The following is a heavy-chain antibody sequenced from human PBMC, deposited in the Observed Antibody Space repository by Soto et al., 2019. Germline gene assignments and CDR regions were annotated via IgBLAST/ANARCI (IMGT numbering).Heavy chain of an antibody. V-gene: IGHV1-69*06. CDR2: IIPVLGPA. CDR3: ARAAKRYFDY. CDR1: GVTFNTFA. J-gene: IGHJ4*02. Sequence: QVQLVQSGAEVKKPGSSVKVSCKTSGVTFNTFAISWVRQAPGQGLEYMGGIIPVLGPANYAQRFQGRVTITADKSTSTAYLELTNLTSEDTAVYYCARAAKRYFDYWGQGTLFTVSS.